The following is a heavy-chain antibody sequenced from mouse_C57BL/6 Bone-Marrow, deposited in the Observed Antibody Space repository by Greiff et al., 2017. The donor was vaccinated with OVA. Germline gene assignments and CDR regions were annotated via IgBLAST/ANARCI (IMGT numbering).Heavy chain of an antibody. V-gene: IGHV3-6*01. CDR1: GYSITSGYY. Sequence: EVQRVESGPGLVKPSQSLSLTCSVTGYSITSGYYWNWIRQFPGNKLEWMGYISYDGSNNYNPSLKNRISITRDTSKNQFFLKLNSVTTEDTATYYCASSGTRPYYFDYWGQGTTLTVSS. J-gene: IGHJ2*01. D-gene: IGHD4-1*01. CDR2: ISYDGSN. CDR3: ASSGTRPYYFDY.